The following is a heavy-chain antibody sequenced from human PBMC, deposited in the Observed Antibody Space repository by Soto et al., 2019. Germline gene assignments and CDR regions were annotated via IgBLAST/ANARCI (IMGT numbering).Heavy chain of an antibody. CDR2: ISSTRTYI. Sequence: PGGSLRLSWATAGFNFKSYMMHWVRQAPGKGLEWVSSISSTRTYIHYADSVKGRFTISRDNAKNSLYLEMNSLRDDDTAIYYCAREGAYDTSGKYIQDSCYWGQGTLVTV. J-gene: IGHJ4*02. CDR1: GFNFKSYM. D-gene: IGHD3-22*01. CDR3: AREGAYDTSGKYIQDSCY. V-gene: IGHV3-21*06.